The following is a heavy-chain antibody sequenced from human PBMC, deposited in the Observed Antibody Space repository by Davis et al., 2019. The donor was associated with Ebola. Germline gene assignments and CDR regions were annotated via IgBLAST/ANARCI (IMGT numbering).Heavy chain of an antibody. CDR1: GYNFRGYW. CDR2: IYPGDSDT. D-gene: IGHD1-26*01. CDR3: ARQGGGSGRFTSFDY. Sequence: GESLKISCKGSGYNFRGYWIVWVRQMPGKGLEWMGNIYPGDSDTRYSPSFQGQVTLSADKSITTAYLQWRSLKASDTAMYYCARQGGGSGRFTSFDYWGQGTLVTVSS. J-gene: IGHJ4*02. V-gene: IGHV5-51*01.